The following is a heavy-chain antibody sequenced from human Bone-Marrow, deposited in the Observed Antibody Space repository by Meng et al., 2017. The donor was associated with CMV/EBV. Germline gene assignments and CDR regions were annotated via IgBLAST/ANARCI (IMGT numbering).Heavy chain of an antibody. V-gene: IGHV3-48*03. D-gene: IGHD3-16*02. CDR1: GFTFSSYE. J-gene: IGHJ6*02. CDR3: ARHDYVWGSYRLYYGMDV. Sequence: GESLKISCAASGFTFSSYEMNWVRQAPGKGLEWVSYISSSGSTIYYADSVKGRFTISRDNAKNSLYLQMNSLRAEDTAAYYCARHDYVWGSYRLYYGMDVWGQGTTVTVSS. CDR2: ISSSGSTI.